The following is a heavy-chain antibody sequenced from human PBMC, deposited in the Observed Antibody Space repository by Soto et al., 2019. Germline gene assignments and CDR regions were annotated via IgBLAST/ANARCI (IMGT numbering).Heavy chain of an antibody. Sequence: EVQLVESGGGLVKPGGSLRLSCAASGFTFSSYSMNWVRQAPGKGLEWVSSISSSSSYIYYADSVKGRFTISRDNAKNSLYLQMNSLRAEDTAVYYCARHRLYYDILTGYYIGDGDHPSYGMVVWGQGTTVTVSS. CDR2: ISSSSSYI. CDR3: ARHRLYYDILTGYYIGDGDHPSYGMVV. V-gene: IGHV3-21*01. J-gene: IGHJ6*02. D-gene: IGHD3-9*01. CDR1: GFTFSSYS.